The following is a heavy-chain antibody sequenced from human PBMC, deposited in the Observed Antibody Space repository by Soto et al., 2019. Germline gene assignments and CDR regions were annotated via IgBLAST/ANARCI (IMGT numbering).Heavy chain of an antibody. V-gene: IGHV4-59*01. D-gene: IGHD4-17*01. CDR3: ARAYGYYFDY. CDR1: GGSISSYY. J-gene: IGHJ4*02. CDR2: IYCSGST. Sequence: QVQLQESGPGLVKPSETLSLTCTVSGGSISSYYWSWIRQPPGKGLEWIGYIYCSGSTNYNPSLKSRVTISVDTSKNQFSLKLSSVTAADTAVYYCARAYGYYFDYWGQGTLVTVSS.